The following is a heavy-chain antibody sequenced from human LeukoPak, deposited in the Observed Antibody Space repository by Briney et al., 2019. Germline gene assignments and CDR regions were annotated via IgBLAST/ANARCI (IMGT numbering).Heavy chain of an antibody. V-gene: IGHV3-30*04. CDR1: GFIFTDFA. J-gene: IGHJ4*02. Sequence: GGSLRLSCVASGFIFTDFALHWVRQAPGKGLEWVVVISYDGTNKFYADSVKGRFIISRDNSKNSLYLQMNSLRTEDTALYYCAKGGRYFDWLVSDYWGQGTRVTVSS. CDR3: AKGGRYFDWLVSDY. D-gene: IGHD3-9*01. CDR2: ISYDGTNK.